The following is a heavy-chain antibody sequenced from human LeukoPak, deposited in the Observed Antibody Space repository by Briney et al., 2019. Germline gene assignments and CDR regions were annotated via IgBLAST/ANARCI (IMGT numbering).Heavy chain of an antibody. CDR2: FIPVFGTP. V-gene: IGHV1-69*05. J-gene: IGHJ4*02. D-gene: IGHD3-9*01. CDR3: ASRHTPLRHFDCDVDY. CDR1: GGTFTTFA. Sequence: SVKVSCKISGGTFTTFAVIWVRQAPGQGLEWVGGFIPVFGTPTYAEKFRGRATISTDEASTTAYMDLHTLTSDDTAVYYCASRHTPLRHFDCDVDYWGQGTLVTVSS.